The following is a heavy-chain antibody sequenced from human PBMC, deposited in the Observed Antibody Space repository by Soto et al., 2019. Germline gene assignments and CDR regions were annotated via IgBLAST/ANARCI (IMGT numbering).Heavy chain of an antibody. D-gene: IGHD4-17*01. CDR2: IYNSGST. CDR1: GGSLTSGASY. Sequence: SETLSLTCTVSGGSLTSGASYWSWIRHHPGKGLEWIGYIYNSGSTYYNPSLESRITISVDTSKNHLSLRLSSVTAADTAVYSWARLGSTVTTYAYDYWGQGTLVTVSS. V-gene: IGHV4-31*03. J-gene: IGHJ4*02. CDR3: ARLGSTVTTYAYDY.